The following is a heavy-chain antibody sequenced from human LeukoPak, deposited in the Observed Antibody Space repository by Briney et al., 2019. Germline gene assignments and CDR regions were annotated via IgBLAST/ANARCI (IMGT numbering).Heavy chain of an antibody. CDR2: IYYSGNT. V-gene: IGHV4-39*07. CDR3: ARGRSNYYGMDV. D-gene: IGHD1-26*01. CDR1: GGSISSSSYY. Sequence: SETLSLTCTVSGGSISSSSYYWGWIRQPPGKGLEWIGSIYYSGNTNYSPSLKSRVTMSVDTSKNLFSLKVSSVTAADTAVYYCARGRSNYYGMDVWGQGTTVTVSS. J-gene: IGHJ6*02.